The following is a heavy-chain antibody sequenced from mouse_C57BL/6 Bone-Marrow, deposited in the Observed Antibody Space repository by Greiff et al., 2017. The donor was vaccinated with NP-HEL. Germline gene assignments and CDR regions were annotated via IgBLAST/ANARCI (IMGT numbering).Heavy chain of an antibody. D-gene: IGHD1-1*01. V-gene: IGHV1-19*01. CDR3: ARHYYGSKGY. J-gene: IGHJ2*01. CDR1: GYTFTDYY. CDR2: INPYNGGT. Sequence: EVQLQESGPVLVKPGASVKMSCKASGYTFTDYYMNWVKQSHGKSLEWIGVINPYNGGTSYNQKFKGKATLTVDKSSSTAYMELNSLTSEDSAVYYCARHYYGSKGYWGQGTTLTVSS.